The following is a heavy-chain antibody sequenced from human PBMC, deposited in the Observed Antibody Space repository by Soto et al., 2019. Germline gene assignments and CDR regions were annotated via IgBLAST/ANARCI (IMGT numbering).Heavy chain of an antibody. J-gene: IGHJ4*01. Sequence: GSLRLSCAASGFTFSNAWINWVRQAPGTGLGWVGRIKSKTDGGTTDYAEPVKGRFAISRDDSNNMVYLQMNSLKIEDMAVYYCTTDSYSTIIIVRFDYWGHGTLVTVSS. CDR3: TTDSYSTIIIVRFDY. CDR1: GFTFSNAW. V-gene: IGHV3-15*07. CDR2: IKSKTDGGTT. D-gene: IGHD3-22*01.